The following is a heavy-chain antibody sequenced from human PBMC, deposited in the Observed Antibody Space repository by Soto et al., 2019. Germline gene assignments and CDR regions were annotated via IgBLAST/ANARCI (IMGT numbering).Heavy chain of an antibody. J-gene: IGHJ6*02. CDR2: ISYDGSNK. V-gene: IGHV3-30*18. Sequence: QAPGKGLEWVAVISYDGSNKYYAGSVKGRFTISRDNSKNTLYLQMNSLRAEDTAVYYCAKDNGVMYNYYYYGMDVWGQGTTVTVSS. D-gene: IGHD3-16*01. CDR3: AKDNGVMYNYYYYGMDV.